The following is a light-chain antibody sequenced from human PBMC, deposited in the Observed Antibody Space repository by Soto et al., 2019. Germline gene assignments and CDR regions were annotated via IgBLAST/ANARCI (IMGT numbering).Light chain of an antibody. CDR3: QQPTSFPLT. Sequence: DIQMTQSPSFVSASVGARVTITCRASQGISSWLAWYEHKPRRATKLLINAASSLESGVPSRFNGNGSGTDFTLTISRLQPEDFATYYCQQPTSFPLTFGGGTKVEIK. J-gene: IGKJ4*01. CDR1: QGISSW. CDR2: AAS. V-gene: IGKV1-12*01.